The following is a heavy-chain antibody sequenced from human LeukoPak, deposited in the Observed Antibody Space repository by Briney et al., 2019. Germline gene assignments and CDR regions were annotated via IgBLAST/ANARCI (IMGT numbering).Heavy chain of an antibody. Sequence: GGSLRLSCAASGFTFSSYSMNWVRQAPGKGLEWVSSISSSSSYIYYADSVKGRFTISRDNAKNSLYLQMNSLRAEDTAVYYCARVGITMVRGVHFDYWGQGTPVIVSS. CDR1: GFTFSSYS. CDR3: ARVGITMVRGVHFDY. D-gene: IGHD3-10*01. V-gene: IGHV3-21*01. J-gene: IGHJ4*02. CDR2: ISSSSSYI.